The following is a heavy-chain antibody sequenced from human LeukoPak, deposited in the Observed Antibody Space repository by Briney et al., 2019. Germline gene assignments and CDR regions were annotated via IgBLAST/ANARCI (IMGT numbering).Heavy chain of an antibody. D-gene: IGHD5-12*01. CDR1: GGSISSGGYY. CDR2: IYTSGST. V-gene: IGHV4-61*02. J-gene: IGHJ5*02. CDR3: ARQEARYSGYGNWFDP. Sequence: SETLSLTCTVSGGSISSGGYYWTWIRQPAGKGLEWIGRIYTSGSTNYNPSLKSRVTILVDTSKNQFSLKLSSVSAADTAVYYCARQEARYSGYGNWFDPWGQGTLVTVSS.